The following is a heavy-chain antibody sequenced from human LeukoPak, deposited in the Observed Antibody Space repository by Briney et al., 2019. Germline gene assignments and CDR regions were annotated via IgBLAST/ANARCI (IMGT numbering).Heavy chain of an antibody. V-gene: IGHV3-9*01. J-gene: IGHJ4*02. Sequence: PGGSLRLSCAASGFTFDDYAMHWVRQAPGKGLEWVSGISWNSGSIGYADSVKGRFTISRDNAKNSLYLQMNSLRAEDTALYYCAKGQQLVSDPFDYWGQGTLVTVSS. D-gene: IGHD6-13*01. CDR3: AKGQQLVSDPFDY. CDR2: ISWNSGSI. CDR1: GFTFDDYA.